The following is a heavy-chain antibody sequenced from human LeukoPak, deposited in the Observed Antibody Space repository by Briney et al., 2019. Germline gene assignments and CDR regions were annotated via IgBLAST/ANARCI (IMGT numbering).Heavy chain of an antibody. V-gene: IGHV1-69*01. J-gene: IGHJ4*02. CDR3: ARVPVGYSSGWYYY. CDR1: GGTFSSYA. D-gene: IGHD6-19*01. CDR2: IIPIFGTA. Sequence: GSSVKVSCKASGGTFSSYAISWVRQAPGQGLEWMGGIIPIFGTANYAQKFQGRVTITADESTSTAYMGLSSLRSEDTAVYYCARVPVGYSSGWYYYWGQGTLVTVSS.